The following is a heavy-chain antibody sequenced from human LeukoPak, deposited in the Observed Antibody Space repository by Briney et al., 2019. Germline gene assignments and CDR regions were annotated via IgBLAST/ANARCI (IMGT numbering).Heavy chain of an antibody. CDR3: ARDFASEGYSYGSLFFDY. J-gene: IGHJ4*02. CDR1: GYTFTSYA. Sequence: ASVKVSCKASGYTFTSYAMHWARQAPGQRLEWMGWINAGNGNTKYSQKFQGRVTITRDTSASPAYMELSSLRSEDTAVYYCARDFASEGYSYGSLFFDYWGQGTLVTVSS. V-gene: IGHV1-3*01. CDR2: INAGNGNT. D-gene: IGHD5-18*01.